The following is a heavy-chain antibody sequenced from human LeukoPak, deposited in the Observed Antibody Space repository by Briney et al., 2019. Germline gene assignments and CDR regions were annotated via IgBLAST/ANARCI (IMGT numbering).Heavy chain of an antibody. V-gene: IGHV3-48*03. Sequence: GGSLRLSCAASGFTFSNYEMNWVRQAPGKGLEWVSYISGSGSTIHYADFVKGRFTISRDNAKNSLFLQMNSLRAEDTAVYYCARGGYNYGYAFDIWGQGTMVTASS. CDR1: GFTFSNYE. CDR3: ARGGYNYGYAFDI. CDR2: ISGSGSTI. D-gene: IGHD5-24*01. J-gene: IGHJ3*02.